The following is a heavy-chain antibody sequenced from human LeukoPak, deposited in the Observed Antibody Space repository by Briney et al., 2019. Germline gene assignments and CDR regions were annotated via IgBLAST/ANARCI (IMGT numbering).Heavy chain of an antibody. CDR2: IKSKDVGGTT. Sequence: PGGSLRLSCAASGFTFSSVWMTWVRQAPGTGLECIGRIKSKDVGGTTDYAAPVKGRFTISRDDSKNTVYLQMNSLETEDTAVYYCSTDFSGGYFGSWGQGTLVTVSS. J-gene: IGHJ4*02. D-gene: IGHD1-26*01. CDR3: STDFSGGYFGS. CDR1: GFTFSSVW. V-gene: IGHV3-15*01.